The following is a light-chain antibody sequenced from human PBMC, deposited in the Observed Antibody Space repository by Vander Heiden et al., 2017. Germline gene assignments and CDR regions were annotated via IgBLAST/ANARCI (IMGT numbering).Light chain of an antibody. CDR3: QSYDSSLSGSV. CDR2: GNS. J-gene: IGLJ2*01. Sequence: QSVLTQPPSVSGGPGQRCTLACTESSADIGAGYDVHWYQQLPGTAPKLLIYGNSNRPSGVPDRFSGSKSGTSASLAITGLQAEDEADYYCQSYDSSLSGSVFGGGTKLTVL. CDR1: SADIGAGYD. V-gene: IGLV1-40*01.